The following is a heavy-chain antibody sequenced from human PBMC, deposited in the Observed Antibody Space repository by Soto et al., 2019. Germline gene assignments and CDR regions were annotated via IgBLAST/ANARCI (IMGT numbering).Heavy chain of an antibody. D-gene: IGHD3-9*01. CDR2: VTGSATNI. V-gene: IGHV3-23*01. J-gene: IGHJ4*02. CDR3: AKGGATYGLLTHDY. Sequence: EVQLLESGGGFKQPGGSLRLSCAASGFTFGAYAMSWVRQAPGKGPEWVATVTGSATNIYYTDSVKGRFAVSRDNSRDTLYLQMNRLTAEDTAIYYCAKGGATYGLLTHDYWGQGTPVTVSS. CDR1: GFTFGAYA.